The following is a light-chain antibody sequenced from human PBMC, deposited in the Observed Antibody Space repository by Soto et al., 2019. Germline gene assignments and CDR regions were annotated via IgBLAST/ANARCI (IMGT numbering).Light chain of an antibody. J-gene: IGLJ2*01. CDR2: EVS. Sequence: QSALTQPPSASGSPGQSVAISCTETSSDVGGYNYVSWYQQYPGKAPKLMIYEVSKRPSGVPDRFSGSKSGNTASLTVSGLQAEDEADYYCSSYAGSNNVFGGGTKLTVL. CDR3: SSYAGSNNV. CDR1: SSDVGGYNY. V-gene: IGLV2-8*01.